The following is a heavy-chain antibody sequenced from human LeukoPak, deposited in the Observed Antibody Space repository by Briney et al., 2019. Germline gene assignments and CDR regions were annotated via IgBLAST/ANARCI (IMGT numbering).Heavy chain of an antibody. J-gene: IGHJ3*02. CDR1: GYSFTSYW. Sequence: GESLKISCKGSGYSFTSYWIGWVRQMPGKGLEWMGIIYPGDSDTRYSPSFQGQVTMSADKSISTAYLQWSSLKASDTAMYYCARPQVAGTDAFDIWGQGTMVTVSS. CDR3: ARPQVAGTDAFDI. D-gene: IGHD6-19*01. V-gene: IGHV5-51*01. CDR2: IYPGDSDT.